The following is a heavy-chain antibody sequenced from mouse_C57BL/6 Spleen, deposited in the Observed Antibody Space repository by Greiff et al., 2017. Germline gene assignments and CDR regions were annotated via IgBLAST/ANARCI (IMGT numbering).Heavy chain of an antibody. CDR1: GYSITSGYY. CDR3: ARGGDYYGSSLGFAY. D-gene: IGHD1-1*01. J-gene: IGHJ3*01. CDR2: ISYDGSN. V-gene: IGHV3-6*01. Sequence: EVQLVESGPGLVKPSQSLSLTCSVTGYSITSGYYWNWIRQFPGNKLEWMGYISYDGSNNYNPSLKNRISITRDTSKNQFFLKLNSVTTEDTATYYCARGGDYYGSSLGFAYWGQGTLVTVSA.